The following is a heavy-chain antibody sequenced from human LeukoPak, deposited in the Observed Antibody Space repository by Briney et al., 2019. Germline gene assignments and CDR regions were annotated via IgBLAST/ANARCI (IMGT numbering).Heavy chain of an antibody. Sequence: GESLQISCKGSGYSFTSHWIGWVRQMPGRGLEWMGIIYPGDSDTRYSPSFQGQVTISADKSISTTSLRWSSLKASDTAMYYCARLETVAGPYYFDYWGQGTLVTVSS. CDR2: IYPGDSDT. J-gene: IGHJ4*02. CDR1: GYSFTSHW. D-gene: IGHD6-19*01. V-gene: IGHV5-51*01. CDR3: ARLETVAGPYYFDY.